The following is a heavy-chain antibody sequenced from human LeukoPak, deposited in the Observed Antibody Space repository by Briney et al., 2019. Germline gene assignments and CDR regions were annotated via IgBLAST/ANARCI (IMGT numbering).Heavy chain of an antibody. CDR2: INPNSGGT. Sequence: ASVKVSCKASGYTFTGYYMHWVRQAPGQGLEWMGWINPNSGGTNYAQKFQGRVTMTRDTSISTAYMELSRLRSDDTAVCYCARDIVVVPAADDYWGQGTLVTVSP. V-gene: IGHV1-2*02. D-gene: IGHD2-2*01. CDR3: ARDIVVVPAADDY. CDR1: GYTFTGYY. J-gene: IGHJ4*02.